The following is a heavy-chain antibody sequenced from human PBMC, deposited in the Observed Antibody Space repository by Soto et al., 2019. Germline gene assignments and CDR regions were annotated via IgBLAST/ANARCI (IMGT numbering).Heavy chain of an antibody. V-gene: IGHV1-18*01. D-gene: IGHD3-10*01. Sequence: QVQLVQSGPEVKKPGASVKVSCKASAYTFTSYGITWVRQAPGQGLDWMGWISAYNGNTNYAQKFQGRVXXAXDXXTSPAYMELRSLTSDDTAVYYCARDYGSGSYRFDPWGQGTLVTVSS. CDR3: ARDYGSGSYRFDP. J-gene: IGHJ5*02. CDR1: AYTFTSYG. CDR2: ISAYNGNT.